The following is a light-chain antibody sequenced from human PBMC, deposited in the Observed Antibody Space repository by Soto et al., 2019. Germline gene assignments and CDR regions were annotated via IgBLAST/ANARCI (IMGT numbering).Light chain of an antibody. CDR2: SAS. J-gene: IGKJ5*01. Sequence: DIQMTPSPSTLSAYVGDRAGIICRASQSISAWLAWYQQKPGKAPKLLVYSASTLQSGVPSRFSGSGSGTDFTLTISSLQPEDSATYYCQQLNSYPRTFGQGTRLEIK. CDR3: QQLNSYPRT. CDR1: QSISAW. V-gene: IGKV1-5*02.